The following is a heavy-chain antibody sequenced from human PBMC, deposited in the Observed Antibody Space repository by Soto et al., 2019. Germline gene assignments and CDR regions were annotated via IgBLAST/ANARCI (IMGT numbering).Heavy chain of an antibody. CDR2: INAGNGNT. Sequence: GASVKVSCKASGYTFTSYAMHWVRQAPGQRLEWMGWINAGNGNTKYSQKFQGRVTITRDTSASTAYMELSSLRSEDTAVYYCARDRRYCSGGSCYLMSGWFDPWGQGTLVTVSS. J-gene: IGHJ5*02. V-gene: IGHV1-3*01. CDR1: GYTFTSYA. D-gene: IGHD2-15*01. CDR3: ARDRRYCSGGSCYLMSGWFDP.